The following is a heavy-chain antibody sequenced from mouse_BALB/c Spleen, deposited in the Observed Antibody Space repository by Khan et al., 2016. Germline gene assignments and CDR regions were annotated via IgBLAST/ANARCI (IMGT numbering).Heavy chain of an antibody. J-gene: IGHJ3*01. Sequence: QVQLKQSGAELVRPGSSVKISCKASDYAFSRYWMNWVKQRPGQGLEWIGQIYPGDGDTNYNGKFKGKATLTADKFSSTAYMQLSSLTSEDSAVYVCARGTPFAYWGQGTLVTVSA. CDR2: IYPGDGDT. CDR1: DYAFSRYW. V-gene: IGHV1-80*01. D-gene: IGHD2-14*01. CDR3: ARGTPFAY.